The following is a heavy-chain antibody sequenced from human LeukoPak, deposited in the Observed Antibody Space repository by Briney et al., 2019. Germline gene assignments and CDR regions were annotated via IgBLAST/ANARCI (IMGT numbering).Heavy chain of an antibody. CDR3: ARESGALGDYNNWFDP. CDR2: INPNSGGT. V-gene: IGHV1-2*02. D-gene: IGHD4-17*01. CDR1: GYTFTGYY. J-gene: IGHJ5*02. Sequence: ASVKVSCKASGYTFTGYYMHWVRQAPGQGLEWMGWINPNSGGTNYAQKFQGRVTMTRDTSISTAYMELSRLRSDDTAVYYCARESGALGDYNNWFDPWGQGTLVTVSS.